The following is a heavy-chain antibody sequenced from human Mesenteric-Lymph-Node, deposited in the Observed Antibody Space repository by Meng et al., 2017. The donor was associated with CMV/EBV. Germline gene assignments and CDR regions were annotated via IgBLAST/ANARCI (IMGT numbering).Heavy chain of an antibody. CDR1: GFTFTAYW. J-gene: IGHJ4*02. CDR2: IHSDGTGT. Sequence: GESLKISCAASGFTFTAYWIHWVRQAPGKGLVWVSRIHSDGTGTSYADSVKGRFTVSRDNAKNSLYLQMNSLRAEDTAVYYCVRDRAARPDSWGQGTLVTVSS. CDR3: VRDRAARPDS. V-gene: IGHV3-74*01. D-gene: IGHD6-6*01.